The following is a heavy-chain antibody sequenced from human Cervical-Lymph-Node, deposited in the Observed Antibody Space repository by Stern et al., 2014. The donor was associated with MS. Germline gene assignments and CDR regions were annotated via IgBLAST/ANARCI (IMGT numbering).Heavy chain of an antibody. Sequence: VQLLQSGAEVKKPGESLKISCKTSGYRFSNFWIGWVRQKPGKGLAWMGVIYPADSDNTYSPSFQGPVTISADESISTAYLQWRSLKASDTAMYYCVRRRDSDSYDTFDIWGQGTMLIVSS. J-gene: IGHJ3*02. CDR2: IYPADSDN. CDR3: VRRRDSDSYDTFDI. CDR1: GYRFSNFW. D-gene: IGHD3-22*01. V-gene: IGHV5-51*01.